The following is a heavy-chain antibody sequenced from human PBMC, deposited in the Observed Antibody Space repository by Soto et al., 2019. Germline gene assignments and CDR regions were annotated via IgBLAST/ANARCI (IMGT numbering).Heavy chain of an antibody. J-gene: IGHJ4*02. CDR3: ARGRGYSYGDFDY. CDR1: GGSISSGDYY. CDR2: IYYSGST. Sequence: PSETLSLTCTVSGGSISSGDYYWSWIRQPPGKGPEWIGYIYYSGSTYYNPSLKSRVTISVDTSKNQFSLKLSSVTAADTAVYYCARGRGYSYGDFDYWGQGTLVTVSS. D-gene: IGHD5-18*01. V-gene: IGHV4-30-4*01.